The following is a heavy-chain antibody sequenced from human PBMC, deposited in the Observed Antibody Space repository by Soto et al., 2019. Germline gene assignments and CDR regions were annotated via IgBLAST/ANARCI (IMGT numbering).Heavy chain of an antibody. Sequence: SETLSLTCAVSGGSFTSNNWWTWVRQPPGQGLEWIGEIYRTGGTNYNPSLKSRVTISLDKSENQFSLKVTSLTAADTAVYYCASRDPGTSVDYWGQGTLVTVSS. D-gene: IGHD1-7*01. V-gene: IGHV4-4*02. CDR2: IYRTGGT. CDR1: GGSFTSNNW. J-gene: IGHJ4*02. CDR3: ASRDPGTSVDY.